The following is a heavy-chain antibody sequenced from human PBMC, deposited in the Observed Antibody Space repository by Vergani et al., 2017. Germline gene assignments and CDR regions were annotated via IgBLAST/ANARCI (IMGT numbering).Heavy chain of an antibody. Sequence: QVRLQESGPGLVKPSETLSLTCSVSGGSMSGYYWSWIGQPPGKELEWIGYMYHSGSTNYNPSLETRVTISGDTSKNQFSLKLNSVTAADTAVYYCGREYSSSVGFLAYWGQGTLVTVSS. CDR3: GREYSSSVGFLAY. D-gene: IGHD6-6*01. V-gene: IGHV4-59*01. CDR1: GGSMSGYY. J-gene: IGHJ4*02. CDR2: MYHSGST.